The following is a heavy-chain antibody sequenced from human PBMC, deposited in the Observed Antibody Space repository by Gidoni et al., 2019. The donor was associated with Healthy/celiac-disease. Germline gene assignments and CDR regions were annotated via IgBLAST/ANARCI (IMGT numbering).Heavy chain of an antibody. D-gene: IGHD6-13*01. Sequence: QFQLQESGPGLVKPSQTLSLTCTVSGGSISSGGYYWSWIRQHPGKGLEWIGYIYYSGSTYYNPSLKSRVTISVDTSKNQFYLKLSSVTAADTAVYYCARVRIAAAGHFDYWGQGTLVTVSS. CDR3: ARVRIAAAGHFDY. V-gene: IGHV4-31*03. CDR2: IYYSGST. J-gene: IGHJ4*02. CDR1: GGSISSGGYY.